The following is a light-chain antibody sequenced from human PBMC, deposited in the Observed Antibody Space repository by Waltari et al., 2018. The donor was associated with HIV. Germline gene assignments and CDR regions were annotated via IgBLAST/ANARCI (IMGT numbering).Light chain of an antibody. Sequence: QSVLTQPPSASGTHGQRDTISCSGSSSNVVTNYVNWYKQLPGTAPELVIYHNIQRALGVPDRFSGSKSGTSASLAISVLRSEDEADYYCATWDDSLSSWLFGGGTRLSVL. CDR3: ATWDDSLSSWL. V-gene: IGLV1-47*01. J-gene: IGLJ3*02. CDR1: SSNVVTNY. CDR2: HNI.